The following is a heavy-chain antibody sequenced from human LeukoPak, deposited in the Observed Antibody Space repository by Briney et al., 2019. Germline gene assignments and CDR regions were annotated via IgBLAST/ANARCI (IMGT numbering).Heavy chain of an antibody. Sequence: SGGSLRLSCAASGFTFSSYAMSWVRQAPGKGLEWVSAISGSGGSTYYADSVKGRFTISRDNSKNTLYLQMNSLRAEDTAVYYCAKVAAGWCDSSGYNSGAEYFQHWGQGTLVTVPS. CDR2: ISGSGGST. J-gene: IGHJ1*01. D-gene: IGHD3-22*01. V-gene: IGHV3-23*01. CDR1: GFTFSSYA. CDR3: AKVAAGWCDSSGYNSGAEYFQH.